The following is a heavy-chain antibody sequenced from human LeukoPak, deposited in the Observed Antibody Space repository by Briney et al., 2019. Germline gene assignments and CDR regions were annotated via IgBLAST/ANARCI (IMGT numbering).Heavy chain of an antibody. V-gene: IGHV3-23*01. D-gene: IGHD6-19*01. CDR3: AKDGAVAGPMDV. CDR2: ISGSGVST. J-gene: IGHJ6*03. CDR1: EFTFSSYS. Sequence: GGSLRLSCAASEFTFSSYSMNWVRQAPGKGLEWVSAISGSGVSTYYADSVKGRFTISRDNSKNTLYLQMNSLRAEDTAVYYCAKDGAVAGPMDVWGKGTTVTISS.